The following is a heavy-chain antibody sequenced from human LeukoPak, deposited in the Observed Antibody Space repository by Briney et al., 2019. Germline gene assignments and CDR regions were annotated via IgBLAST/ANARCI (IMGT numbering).Heavy chain of an antibody. CDR2: IYYSGST. CDR1: GGSFSGYY. V-gene: IGHV4-34*01. CDR3: ARVSPIAAAGVIDY. J-gene: IGHJ4*02. D-gene: IGHD6-13*01. Sequence: SETLSLTCAVYGGSFSGYYWSWIRQPPGKGLEWIGSIYYSGSTNYNPSLKSRVTMSVDTSKNQFSLKLSSVTAADTAVYYCARVSPIAAAGVIDYWGQGTLVTVSS.